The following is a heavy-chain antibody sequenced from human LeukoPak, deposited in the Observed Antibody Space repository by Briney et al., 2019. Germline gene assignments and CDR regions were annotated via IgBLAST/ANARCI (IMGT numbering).Heavy chain of an antibody. D-gene: IGHD2-2*02. CDR1: GYTFTGYY. V-gene: IGHV1-2*02. Sequence: GASVKVSCKASGYTFTGYYMHWVRQAPGQGLEWMGWINPNSGGTNYAQKFQGRVTMTRDTSISTAYMELSRLRSDDTAVYYCARSLLLHTPTQSPGYWGQGTLVTVSS. CDR2: INPNSGGT. CDR3: ARSLLLHTPTQSPGY. J-gene: IGHJ4*02.